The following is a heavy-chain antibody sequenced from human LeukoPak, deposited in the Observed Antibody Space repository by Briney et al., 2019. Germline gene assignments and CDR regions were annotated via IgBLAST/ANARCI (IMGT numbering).Heavy chain of an antibody. V-gene: IGHV3-21*01. CDR3: ARVVGLPYYYYMDV. CDR2: ISSSSYI. Sequence: PGGTLRLSCAASRFTFSSYGMNWVRQAPGKGLEWVSSISSSSYIYYADSVKGRFTISTDSAKNSLYLQMNSMRAEDTAVYYCARVVGLPYYYYMDVWGKGTTVTVSS. D-gene: IGHD2-15*01. CDR1: RFTFSSYG. J-gene: IGHJ6*03.